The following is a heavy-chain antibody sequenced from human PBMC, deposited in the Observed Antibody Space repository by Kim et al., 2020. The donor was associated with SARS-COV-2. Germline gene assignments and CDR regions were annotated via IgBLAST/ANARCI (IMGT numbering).Heavy chain of an antibody. J-gene: IGHJ6*02. CDR2: IYYSGRT. D-gene: IGHD3-9*01. CDR3: ARERMTGYYYYGMDV. Sequence: SETLSLTCTVSGGSVSSGSYYWSWIRQPPGKGLEWIGYIYYSGRTNYNPSLKSRVTISVDTSKNQFSLKLSSVTAADTAVYYCARERMTGYYYYGMDVWGQGTTVTVSS. V-gene: IGHV4-61*01. CDR1: GGSVSSGSYY.